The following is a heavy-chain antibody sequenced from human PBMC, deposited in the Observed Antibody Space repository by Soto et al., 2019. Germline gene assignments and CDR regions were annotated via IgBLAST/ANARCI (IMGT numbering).Heavy chain of an antibody. V-gene: IGHV4-34*01. CDR3: ARGGRGSSWYSSY. D-gene: IGHD6-13*01. J-gene: IGHJ4*02. CDR1: GGSFSGYY. Sequence: PSETLSLTCAVYGGSFSGYYWSWIRQPPGKGLEWIGEINHSGSTNYNPSLKSRVTISVDTSENQFSLKLSSVTAADTAVYYCARGGRGSSWYSSYWGQGTLVTVSS. CDR2: INHSGST.